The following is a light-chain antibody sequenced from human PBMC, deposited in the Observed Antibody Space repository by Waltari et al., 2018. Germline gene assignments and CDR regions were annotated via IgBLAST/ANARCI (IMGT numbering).Light chain of an antibody. CDR1: QSVASS. CDR3: QQYNDWPPWT. Sequence: IVMTQSPDTLSVSPGERVTLSCRASQSVASSLAWYHQNSGQAPRVLIFGASTRASGVPDRFTGSGSGTDFTLTISSLQSEDFGVYYCQQYNDWPPWTFGQGTRVEVK. V-gene: IGKV3-15*01. J-gene: IGKJ1*01. CDR2: GAS.